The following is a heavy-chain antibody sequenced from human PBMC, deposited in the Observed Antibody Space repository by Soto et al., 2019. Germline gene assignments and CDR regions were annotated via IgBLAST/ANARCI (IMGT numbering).Heavy chain of an antibody. V-gene: IGHV3-21*01. Sequence: GGSLRLSCAASGFTFSSYSMNWVRQAPGKGLEWVSSISSSSSYIYYADSVKGRFTISRDNAKNSLYLQMNSLRAEDTAVYYCAREVWGIAVAGTAFDYWGQGTLVTVSS. D-gene: IGHD6-19*01. CDR1: GFTFSSYS. CDR3: AREVWGIAVAGTAFDY. J-gene: IGHJ4*02. CDR2: ISSSSSYI.